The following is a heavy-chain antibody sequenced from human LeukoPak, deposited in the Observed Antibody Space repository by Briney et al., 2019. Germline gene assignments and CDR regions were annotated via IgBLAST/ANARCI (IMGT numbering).Heavy chain of an antibody. CDR1: GGSISSGSYY. Sequence: SETLSLTCTVSGGSISSGSYYWSWIRQPAGKGLEWIGRIYTSGSTNYNPSLKSRVTISVDTSKNQFSLKLSSVTAADTAVYYCARSPREHCSGGSCYWENYYYYYMDVWGKGTTVTISS. D-gene: IGHD2-15*01. V-gene: IGHV4-61*02. CDR3: ARSPREHCSGGSCYWENYYYYYMDV. J-gene: IGHJ6*03. CDR2: IYTSGST.